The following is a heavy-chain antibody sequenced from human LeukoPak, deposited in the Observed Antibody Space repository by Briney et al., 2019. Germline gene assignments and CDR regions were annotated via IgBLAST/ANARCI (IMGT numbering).Heavy chain of an antibody. J-gene: IGHJ4*02. Sequence: GGSLRLSCAASGFTFSSYSMNRVRQAPGKGLEWVSSISSSSSYIYYAGSVKGRFTISRDNAKNSLYLQMNSLRAEDTAVYYCARDGIAAAGTHFDYWGQGTLVTVSS. CDR1: GFTFSSYS. V-gene: IGHV3-21*01. CDR3: ARDGIAAAGTHFDY. CDR2: ISSSSSYI. D-gene: IGHD6-13*01.